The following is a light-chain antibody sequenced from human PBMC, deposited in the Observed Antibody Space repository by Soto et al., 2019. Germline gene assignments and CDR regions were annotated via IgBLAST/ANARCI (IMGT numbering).Light chain of an antibody. J-gene: IGKJ1*01. V-gene: IGKV1-9*01. CDR1: QGLSRF. CDR3: QQLNSLPWT. Sequence: IQLTQSPSSLSASVGDRVTITCRASQGLSRFLAWYQQKPGKAPQLLIYAASSLQTGVPSRFSGSESGTDFTLTISSLQPEDFATYYCQQLNSLPWTFGQGTKVEI. CDR2: AAS.